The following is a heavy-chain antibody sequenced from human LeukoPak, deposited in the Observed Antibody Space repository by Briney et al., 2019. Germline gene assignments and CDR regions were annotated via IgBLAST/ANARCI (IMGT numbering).Heavy chain of an antibody. J-gene: IGHJ4*02. Sequence: SETLSLTCAVYGGSFSGYYWSWIRQPPGKGLEWIGEINHSGSTNYNPSLKSRVTISVDTSKNQFSLKLSSVTAADTAVYYCARFLWGLYYYGSGSFDYWGQGTLVTVSS. V-gene: IGHV4-34*01. CDR2: INHSGST. CDR1: GGSFSGYY. D-gene: IGHD3-10*01. CDR3: ARFLWGLYYYGSGSFDY.